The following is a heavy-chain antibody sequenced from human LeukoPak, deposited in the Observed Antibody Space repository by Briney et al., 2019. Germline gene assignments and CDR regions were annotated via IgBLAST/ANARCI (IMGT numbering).Heavy chain of an antibody. CDR1: GGSISSSSCY. V-gene: IGHV4-39*01. CDR2: VYYTGTT. Sequence: SETLSLTCSVSGGSISSSSCYWGWIRQPPGKGLEWTGSVYYTGTTYYNPSLKSRVTMSVDTTKNQFSLKLSSVSAADTAVYYCASHQYYDLPGGAFDIWGQGTMVTVSS. CDR3: ASHQYYDLPGGAFDI. D-gene: IGHD3-3*01. J-gene: IGHJ3*02.